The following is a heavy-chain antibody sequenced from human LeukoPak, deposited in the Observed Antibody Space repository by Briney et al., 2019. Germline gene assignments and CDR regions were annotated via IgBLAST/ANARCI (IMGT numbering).Heavy chain of an antibody. CDR1: GYTFTSYG. D-gene: IGHD3-22*01. V-gene: IGHV1-18*01. CDR3: ARDSRDDSSGYYFSHV. CDR2: ISAYNGNT. J-gene: IGHJ4*02. Sequence: AASVKVSCKASGYTFTSYGISWVRQAPGQGLEWMGWISAYNGNTNYAQKLQGRVTMTTDTSTSTAYMELRSLRSDDTAVYYCARDSRDDSSGYYFSHVWGQGTLVTVSS.